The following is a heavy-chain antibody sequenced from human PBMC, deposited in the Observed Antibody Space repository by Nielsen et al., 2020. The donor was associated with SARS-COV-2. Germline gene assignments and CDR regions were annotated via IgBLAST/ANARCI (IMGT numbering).Heavy chain of an antibody. D-gene: IGHD2-15*01. Sequence: GESLKISCAASGFTFSSYAMSWVRQAPGKGLEWVSAISGSGGSTYYAGSVKGRFTISRDNSKNTLYLQMNSLRAEDTAVYYCAKDLPTNVVVAATAVTTLRYFDYWGQGTLVTVSS. V-gene: IGHV3-23*01. J-gene: IGHJ4*02. CDR3: AKDLPTNVVVAATAVTTLRYFDY. CDR1: GFTFSSYA. CDR2: ISGSGGST.